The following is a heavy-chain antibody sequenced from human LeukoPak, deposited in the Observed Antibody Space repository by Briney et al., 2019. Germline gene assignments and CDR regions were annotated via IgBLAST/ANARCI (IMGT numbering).Heavy chain of an antibody. Sequence: PSETLSLTCTVSGGSISSGSYYWSWIRQPAGKGLEWIGRIYTSGSTNYNPSLKGRVTISVDTSKNQFSLKLSSVTAADTAVYYCAREDGWNDVGGRHDAFDIWGQGTMVTVSS. CDR1: GGSISSGSYY. V-gene: IGHV4-61*02. CDR2: IYTSGST. J-gene: IGHJ3*02. CDR3: AREDGWNDVGGRHDAFDI. D-gene: IGHD1-1*01.